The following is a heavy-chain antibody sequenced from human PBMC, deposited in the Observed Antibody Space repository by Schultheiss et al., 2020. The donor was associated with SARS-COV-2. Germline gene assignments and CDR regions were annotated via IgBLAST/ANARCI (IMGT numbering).Heavy chain of an antibody. Sequence: GGSLRLSCAASGFTFSSYGMHWVRQAPGKGLEWVSYISSSGSTIYYADSVKGRFTISRDNAKNSLYLQMNSLRAEDTAVYYCARDIEGDTAMVPTVFDYWGQGTLVTVSS. J-gene: IGHJ4*02. CDR1: GFTFSSYG. V-gene: IGHV3-48*04. D-gene: IGHD5-18*01. CDR2: ISSSGSTI. CDR3: ARDIEGDTAMVPTVFDY.